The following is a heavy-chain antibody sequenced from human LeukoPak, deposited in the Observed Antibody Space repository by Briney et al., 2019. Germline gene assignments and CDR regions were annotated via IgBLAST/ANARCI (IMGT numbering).Heavy chain of an antibody. CDR1: GFTFSNYA. D-gene: IGHD3-10*01. V-gene: IGHV3-30*01. CDR3: ARDSTYYYDSGSSGPHYFDN. J-gene: IGHJ4*02. Sequence: GGSLRFSCAASGFTFSNYAMHWVRQAPDKGLEWVSLISSGGTYEYYADSVKGRFTTSRDNSKNTLYLQLNSLRAEDTAVYYCARDSTYYYDSGSSGPHYFDNWGQGTLVTVSS. CDR2: ISSGGTYE.